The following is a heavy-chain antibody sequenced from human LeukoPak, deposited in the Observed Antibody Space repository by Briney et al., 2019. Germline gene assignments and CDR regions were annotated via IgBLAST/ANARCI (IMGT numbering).Heavy chain of an antibody. Sequence: ASVKVSCKASGGTFSSYAISWVRQAPGQGLEWMGGIIPIFGTANYAQKFQGRVTITTDESTSTAYMELSSLRSEDTAVYYCARRDFGVTTRIDYFDYWGQGTLVTVSS. CDR3: ARRDFGVTTRIDYFDY. J-gene: IGHJ4*02. CDR2: IIPIFGTA. D-gene: IGHD4-17*01. V-gene: IGHV1-69*05. CDR1: GGTFSSYA.